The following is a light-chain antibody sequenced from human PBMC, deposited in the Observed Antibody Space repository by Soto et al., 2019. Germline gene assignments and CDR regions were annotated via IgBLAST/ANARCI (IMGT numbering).Light chain of an antibody. Sequence: DSQRTHSPSTLSASVGDRVTITCRASQSISSWLAWYQQKPGKAPKLLIYKASSLESGVPSRFSGSGSGTEFTLTISSLQPDDFATYYCQQYNSCVTFGQGTRLEIK. V-gene: IGKV1-5*03. CDR1: QSISSW. CDR2: KAS. CDR3: QQYNSCVT. J-gene: IGKJ5*01.